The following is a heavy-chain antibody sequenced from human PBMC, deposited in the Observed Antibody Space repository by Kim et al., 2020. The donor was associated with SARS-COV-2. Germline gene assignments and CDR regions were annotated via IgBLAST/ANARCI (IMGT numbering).Heavy chain of an antibody. CDR2: IYSGGST. CDR1: GFTVSSNY. J-gene: IGHJ4*02. V-gene: IGHV3-53*04. CDR3: ARVDDYGDYRFDY. Sequence: GGSLRLSCAASGFTVSSNYMSWVRQALGKGLEWVSVIYSGGSTYYADSVKGRFTISRHNSKNTLYLQMNSLRAEDTAVYYCARVDDYGDYRFDYWGQGTLVTVSS. D-gene: IGHD4-17*01.